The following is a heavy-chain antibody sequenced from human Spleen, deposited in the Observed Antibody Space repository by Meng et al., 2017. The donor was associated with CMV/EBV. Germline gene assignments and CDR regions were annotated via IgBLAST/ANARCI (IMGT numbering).Heavy chain of an antibody. CDR1: GFTFSSYA. J-gene: IGHJ5*02. V-gene: IGHV3-23*01. CDR3: AKVVPAAVRNWFDP. CDR2: ISGSGGNT. Sequence: GESLKISCAASGFTFSSYAMSWVRQAPGKGLEWVSAISGSGGNTYYADSVKGRFTISRDNSKNTLYLQMNSLRADDTAVYYCAKVVPAAVRNWFDPWGQGTLVTVSS. D-gene: IGHD2-2*01.